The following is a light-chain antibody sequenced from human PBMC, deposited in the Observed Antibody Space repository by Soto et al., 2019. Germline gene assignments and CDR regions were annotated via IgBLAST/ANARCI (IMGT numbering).Light chain of an antibody. CDR3: STYTSSSTVYV. CDR2: DVS. Sequence: QSVLTQPASVSGSPGQSITISCTGTSSDVGGYNYVSRYQQHPGKAPKLMIYDVSNRPSGVSNRFSGSKSGNTASLTISGLQAEDEADYYCSTYTSSSTVYVFRTGTKVTVL. V-gene: IGLV2-14*01. J-gene: IGLJ1*01. CDR1: SSDVGGYNY.